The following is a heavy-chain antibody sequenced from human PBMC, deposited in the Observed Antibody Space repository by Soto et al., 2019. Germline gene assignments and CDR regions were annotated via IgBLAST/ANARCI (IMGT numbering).Heavy chain of an antibody. Sequence: EVQLVESGGGLVQPGRSLRLSCAASGFTFDDYAMHWVRQAPGKGLEWVSGISWNSGSIGYADSVKGRFNISRDNAKNSLYLQMNSLRAEDTALYYCASDYHWGQGTLVTVSS. CDR1: GFTFDDYA. J-gene: IGHJ5*02. D-gene: IGHD6-25*01. CDR3: ASDYH. V-gene: IGHV3-9*01. CDR2: ISWNSGSI.